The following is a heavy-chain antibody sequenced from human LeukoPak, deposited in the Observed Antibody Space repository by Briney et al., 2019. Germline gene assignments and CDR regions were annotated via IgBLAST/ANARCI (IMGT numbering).Heavy chain of an antibody. V-gene: IGHV4-4*07. Sequence: SETLSLTCTVSGGSISSYYWSWIRQPAGKGLEWIGRIYTSGSTNYNPSLKSRVTMSVDTSKNQFSLNLRSVTAADTAVYYCVRDGDKLFQHWGQGTLVAVSS. CDR1: GGSISSYY. CDR3: VRDGDKLFQH. CDR2: IYTSGST. D-gene: IGHD3-3*01. J-gene: IGHJ1*01.